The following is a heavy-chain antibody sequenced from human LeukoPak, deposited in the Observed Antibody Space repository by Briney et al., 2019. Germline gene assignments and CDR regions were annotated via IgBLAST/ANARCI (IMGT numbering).Heavy chain of an antibody. CDR3: GVVRGGYFDY. Sequence: AGGSLRLSCAASGFTVSSNYMSWVRQAPGKGLEWVSVIYSGGSTYYADSVKGRFTISRDNSKNTLYLQMNSLGAEDTGVYYCGVVRGGYFDYWGQGTLVTVSS. CDR1: GFTVSSNY. J-gene: IGHJ4*02. V-gene: IGHV3-53*01. D-gene: IGHD2-21*01. CDR2: IYSGGST.